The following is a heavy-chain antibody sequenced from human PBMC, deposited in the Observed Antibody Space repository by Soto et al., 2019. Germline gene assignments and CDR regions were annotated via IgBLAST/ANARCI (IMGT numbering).Heavy chain of an antibody. J-gene: IGHJ6*02. CDR1: GGTFITYG. D-gene: IGHD6-19*01. CDR3: ARVPGSSGHDYYYYYGMDV. Sequence: QVQLVQSGAEVKKPGSSVKVSCKASGGTFITYGFSWVRQAPGQGLEWMGGIIPILGTTNYAQKFQGRVTITADESTSTAYMELSSLRSEDTAVYYCARVPGSSGHDYYYYYGMDVWGQGTTVTVSS. CDR2: IIPILGTT. V-gene: IGHV1-69*01.